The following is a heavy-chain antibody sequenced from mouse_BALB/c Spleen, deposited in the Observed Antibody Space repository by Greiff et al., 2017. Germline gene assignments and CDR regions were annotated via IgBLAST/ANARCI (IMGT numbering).Heavy chain of an antibody. CDR2: INPSSGYT. J-gene: IGHJ3*01. CDR1: GYTFTSYT. CDR3: ARGDYDGYYVY. Sequence: VQLQQSGAELARPGASVKMSCKASGYTFTSYTMHWVKQRPGQGLEWIGYINPSSGYTNYNQKFKDKATLTADKSSSTAYMQLSSLTSEDSAVYYCARGDYDGYYVYWGQGTLVTVSA. D-gene: IGHD2-3*01. V-gene: IGHV1-4*01.